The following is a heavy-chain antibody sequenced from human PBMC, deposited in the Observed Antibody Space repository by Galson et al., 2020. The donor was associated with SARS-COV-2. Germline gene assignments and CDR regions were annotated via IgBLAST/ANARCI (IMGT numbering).Heavy chain of an antibody. J-gene: IGHJ4*02. CDR2: IIPIFGTA. CDR1: GGTFSSYA. V-gene: IGHV1-69*13. Sequence: SVKVSCKASGGTFSSYAISWVRQAPGQGLEWMGGIIPIFGTANYAQKFQGRVTITADESTSTAYMELSSLRSEDTAVYYCARDPEGRDGTYYYGSGSYYNRNYFDYWGQGTLVTVSS. D-gene: IGHD3-10*01. CDR3: ARDPEGRDGTYYYGSGSYYNRNYFDY.